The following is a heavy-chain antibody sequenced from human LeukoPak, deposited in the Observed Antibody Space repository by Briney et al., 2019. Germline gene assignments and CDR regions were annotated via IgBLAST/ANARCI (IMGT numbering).Heavy chain of an antibody. D-gene: IGHD5-24*01. J-gene: IGHJ4*02. CDR3: AKDPDEMATTHFNY. Sequence: QPGGSLRLSCAASGFTFSSYAMSWVRQAPGKGLEWVSGISGSGGSAYYADSVKGRFTISRDNSKHTLYLQMNSLRAEDTAVYFCAKDPDEMATTHFNYWGQGTLVTVSS. V-gene: IGHV3-23*01. CDR2: ISGSGGSA. CDR1: GFTFSSYA.